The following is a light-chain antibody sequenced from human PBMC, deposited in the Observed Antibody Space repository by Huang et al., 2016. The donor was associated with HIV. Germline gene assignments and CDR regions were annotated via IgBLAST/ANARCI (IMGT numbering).Light chain of an antibody. CDR1: QSILYTSNNKNY. CDR3: QQYYSIPLT. V-gene: IGKV4-1*01. J-gene: IGKJ1*01. CDR2: CAS. Sequence: DIVMTQSPDSLAVSLGERAAINCKSTQSILYTSNNKNYLAWYQQKPGQPPKLLFSCASTRESGVPDRFSGSGSGTDFTLTISSLQAEDVAVYYCQQYYSIPLTFGQGTKVEIK.